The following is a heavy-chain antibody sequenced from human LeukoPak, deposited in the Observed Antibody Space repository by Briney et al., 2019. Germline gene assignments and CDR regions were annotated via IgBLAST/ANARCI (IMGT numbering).Heavy chain of an antibody. D-gene: IGHD3-22*01. V-gene: IGHV3-30*18. CDR1: GFTFSSYG. CDR2: ISYDGSNK. CDR3: AKELSDYYDSSAIIGFDY. J-gene: IGHJ4*02. Sequence: GGSLRLSCAASGFTFSSYGMHWVRQAPGKGLEWVAVISYDGSNKYYADSAKGRFTISRDNSKNTLYLQMNSLRAEDTAVYYCAKELSDYYDSSAIIGFDYWGQGTLVTVSS.